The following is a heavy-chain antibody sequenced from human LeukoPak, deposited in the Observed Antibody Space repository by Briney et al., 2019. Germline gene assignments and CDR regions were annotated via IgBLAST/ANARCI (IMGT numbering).Heavy chain of an antibody. J-gene: IGHJ6*02. CDR1: GGSISSGGYS. D-gene: IGHD4-11*01. V-gene: IGHV4-30-2*01. Sequence: SETLSLTCAVSGGSISSGGYSWSWIRQPPGKGLEWIGYIYHSGGTYYNPSLKSRVTISVDRSKNQFSLKLSSVTAADTAVYYCARGFPPLGVTTWMSYYYYYGMDVWGQGTTVTVSS. CDR3: ARGFPPLGVTTWMSYYYYYGMDV. CDR2: IYHSGGT.